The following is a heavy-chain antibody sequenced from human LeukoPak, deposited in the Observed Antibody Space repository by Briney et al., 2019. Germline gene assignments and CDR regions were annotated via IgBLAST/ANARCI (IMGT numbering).Heavy chain of an antibody. V-gene: IGHV1-18*04. J-gene: IGHJ4*02. Sequence: ASVKVSCKASGYTFTSYGISWVRQAPGQGLEWMGWISAYSGNTNYAQKLQGRVTMTTDTSTSTAYMELRSLRSDDTAVYYCARVVPAARSSGPPDYWGQGTLVTVSS. D-gene: IGHD2-2*01. CDR2: ISAYSGNT. CDR1: GYTFTSYG. CDR3: ARVVPAARSSGPPDY.